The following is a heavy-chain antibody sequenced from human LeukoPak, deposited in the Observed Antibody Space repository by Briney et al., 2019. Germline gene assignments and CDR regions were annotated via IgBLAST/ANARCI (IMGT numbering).Heavy chain of an antibody. CDR3: AREGSGYSSSWYSDYYYGMDV. CDR1: GYTFTGYY. CDR2: INPNSGDT. Sequence: ASVKVSCKASGYTFTGYYIHWMRQAPGQGLEWMGRINPNSGDTHYAQKFQGRVTMTSDTSMSAAYMELSRLQSDDMAVYYCAREGSGYSSSWYSDYYYGMDVWGQGTTVTVSS. D-gene: IGHD6-13*01. J-gene: IGHJ6*02. V-gene: IGHV1-2*06.